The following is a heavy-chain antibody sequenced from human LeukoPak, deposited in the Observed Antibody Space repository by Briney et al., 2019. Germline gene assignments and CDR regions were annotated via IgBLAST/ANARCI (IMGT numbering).Heavy chain of an antibody. Sequence: SETLSLTCTVSGGSISSYYWSWIRQPPGKGLEWIGRIYTSGSTNYNPSLKSRVTISVDTSKNQFSLKLSSVTAADTAVYYCARVSTVTTSHTYYYYMDVWGKGTTVTVSS. D-gene: IGHD4-11*01. V-gene: IGHV4-4*08. J-gene: IGHJ6*03. CDR3: ARVSTVTTSHTYYYYMDV. CDR1: GGSISSYY. CDR2: IYTSGST.